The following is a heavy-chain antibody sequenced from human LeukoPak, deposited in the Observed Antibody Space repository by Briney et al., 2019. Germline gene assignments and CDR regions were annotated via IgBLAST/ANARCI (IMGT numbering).Heavy chain of an antibody. D-gene: IGHD2-21*01. Sequence: ASVKVSCKASGFPFTTYGFSWVRQAPGQGLEWMGWINAYNGNTIYEQNFQGRVTMTTDTSASTAYMELSGLRSDDTAVYYCAREGSIPGDYWGQGTLVTVSS. J-gene: IGHJ4*02. CDR1: GFPFTTYG. V-gene: IGHV1-18*01. CDR3: AREGSIPGDY. CDR2: INAYNGNT.